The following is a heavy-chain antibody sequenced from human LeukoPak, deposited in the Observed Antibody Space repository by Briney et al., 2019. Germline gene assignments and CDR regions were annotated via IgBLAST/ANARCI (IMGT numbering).Heavy chain of an antibody. CDR1: GFIFSSFS. Sequence: GGSLRLSCAASGFIFSSFSVNWVRQAPGKGLEWVANIKLDGSEKNYVDSVKGRFTISRDNTKNSLYLQMNSLRVEDTAVFYCARDQYDTWSRRGNFDSWGQGTLVIVSS. CDR2: IKLDGSEK. CDR3: ARDQYDTWSRRGNFDS. V-gene: IGHV3-7*03. J-gene: IGHJ4*02. D-gene: IGHD3-3*01.